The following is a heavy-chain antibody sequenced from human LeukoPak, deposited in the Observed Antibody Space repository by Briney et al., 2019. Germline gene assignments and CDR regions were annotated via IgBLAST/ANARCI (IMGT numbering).Heavy chain of an antibody. V-gene: IGHV3-23*01. CDR3: AKDRNAWPTNFDS. CDR1: GFTFSTYA. D-gene: IGHD5-24*01. J-gene: IGHJ4*02. Sequence: PGGSLRLSCAASGFTFSTYAVNGVRQAPGKGLEWVSAISSGGTTYYADSVKGRFSISRDNSKNTLYLRMNSLRAEDTAIYYCAKDRNAWPTNFDSWGQGTLVTVSA. CDR2: ISSGGTT.